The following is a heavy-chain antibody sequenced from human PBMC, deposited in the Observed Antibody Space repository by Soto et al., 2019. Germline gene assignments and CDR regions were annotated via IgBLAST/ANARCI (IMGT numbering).Heavy chain of an antibody. Sequence: XXSLKLSCKGSGYSFATHWIVWVRQMPGKGLEWMGIIYPGDSDTRYSPSFQGQVTISVDKSISTVYLQWNSLKAPETAIYYCARQGYEYIWGTYPGLDYWGQGTLVTVSS. CDR2: IYPGDSDT. D-gene: IGHD3-16*02. V-gene: IGHV5-51*01. CDR1: GYSFATHW. J-gene: IGHJ4*02. CDR3: ARQGYEYIWGTYPGLDY.